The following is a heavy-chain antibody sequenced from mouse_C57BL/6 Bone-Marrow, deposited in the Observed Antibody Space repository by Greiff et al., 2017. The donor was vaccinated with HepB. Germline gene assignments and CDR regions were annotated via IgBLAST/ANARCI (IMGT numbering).Heavy chain of an antibody. V-gene: IGHV1-64*01. J-gene: IGHJ3*01. D-gene: IGHD1-1*01. CDR1: GYTFTSYW. Sequence: VQLQQPGAELVKPGASVKLSCKASGYTFTSYWMHWVKQRPGQGLEWIGMIHPNSGSTNYNEKFKSTATMTVDKSSSTAYMQLSSLTSEDSAVYYCARWPVDYCDSEGFPYWGPATLVTAS. CDR2: IHPNSGST. CDR3: ARWPVDYCDSEGFPY.